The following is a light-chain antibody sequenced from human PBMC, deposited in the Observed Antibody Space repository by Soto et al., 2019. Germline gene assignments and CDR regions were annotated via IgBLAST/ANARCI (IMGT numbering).Light chain of an antibody. CDR3: QSYDTSLSGSGV. Sequence: QSVLTQPPSVSGAPGQRVTISCTGSSSNIGAGYDVHWYQQRPGTAPRLLISANVNRPSGVPDRFSGSKSGTSASLAITGLQAEDEADYYCQSYDTSLSGSGVFGGGTKLTVL. CDR2: ANV. V-gene: IGLV1-40*01. J-gene: IGLJ3*02. CDR1: SSNIGAGYD.